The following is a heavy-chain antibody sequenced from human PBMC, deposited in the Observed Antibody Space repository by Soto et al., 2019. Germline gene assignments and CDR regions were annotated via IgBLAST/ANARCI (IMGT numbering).Heavy chain of an antibody. CDR2: ISSSSSYI. D-gene: IGHD6-19*01. J-gene: IGHJ4*02. V-gene: IGHV3-21*01. Sequence: EVQLVESGGGLVKPGGSLRLSCAASGFTFSSCSMNWVRQAPGKGLEWVSSISSSSSYIYYADSVKGRFTISRDNAKNSLYLQMNSLRAEDTAVYYCAREGAVAGHYDYWGQGTLVTVSS. CDR1: GFTFSSCS. CDR3: AREGAVAGHYDY.